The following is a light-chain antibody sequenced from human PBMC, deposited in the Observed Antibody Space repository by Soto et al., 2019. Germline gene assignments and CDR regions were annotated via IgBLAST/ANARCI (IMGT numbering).Light chain of an antibody. CDR2: AAS. Sequence: DIQMTQSPSSLSASVGDRVTITCRASLGIANYLNWYQHKPGKAPNLLIYAASRLHTGVPSRFIGRGSGTEFTLTINSLQPEDFATNYCQQSFSPPFTFGPGSNLDIK. V-gene: IGKV1-39*01. CDR1: LGIANY. CDR3: QQSFSPPFT. J-gene: IGKJ3*01.